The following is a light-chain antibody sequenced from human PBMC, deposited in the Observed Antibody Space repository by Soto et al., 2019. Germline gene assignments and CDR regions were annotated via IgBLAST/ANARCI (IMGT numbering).Light chain of an antibody. J-gene: IGKJ4*01. CDR2: WAS. Sequence: DIVMTQSPDSLAVSLGERATMNCKSSQSVLYSSNNKNYLAWYQQKPGQPPKLLIYWASTRESGVPDRFSGSGSGTDFTLTISSLQAEDVAVYYCQQCYSTPFTFGGGTKVEIK. CDR1: QSVLYSSNNKNY. V-gene: IGKV4-1*01. CDR3: QQCYSTPFT.